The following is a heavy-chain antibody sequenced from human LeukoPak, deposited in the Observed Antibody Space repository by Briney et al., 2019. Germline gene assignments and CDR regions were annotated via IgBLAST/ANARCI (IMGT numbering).Heavy chain of an antibody. D-gene: IGHD3-10*01. V-gene: IGHV4-39*01. CDR2: IYHSGNT. CDR3: ARRWFGEGNFDY. Sequence: SETLSLTCTVSGGSISSGGYYWSWIRQHPGKGLEWIGSIYHSGNTYYNPSLKSRVTISADTSKNQFSLKLNSVTAADTAVYYCARRWFGEGNFDYWGQGTLVTVSS. CDR1: GGSISSGGYY. J-gene: IGHJ4*02.